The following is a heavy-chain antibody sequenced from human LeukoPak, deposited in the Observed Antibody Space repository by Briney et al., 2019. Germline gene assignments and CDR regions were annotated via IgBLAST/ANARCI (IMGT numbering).Heavy chain of an antibody. V-gene: IGHV3-33*01. CDR3: ARGNYYDSGDNRFDP. CDR1: GFTFSSYG. J-gene: IGHJ5*02. D-gene: IGHD3-22*01. Sequence: GGSLRLSCAASGFTFSSYGMHWVRQAPGKGLEWVAVIWYDGSNKYYADSVKGRFTISRDNSKNTLYLQMNSLRAEDTAVYYCARGNYYDSGDNRFDPWGQGTLVTVSS. CDR2: IWYDGSNK.